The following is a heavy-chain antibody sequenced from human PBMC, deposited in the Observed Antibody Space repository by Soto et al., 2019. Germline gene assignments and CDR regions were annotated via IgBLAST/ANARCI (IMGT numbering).Heavy chain of an antibody. CDR2: INPRNGKT. CDR1: GYNYTSLY. CDR3: VRSGFDF. J-gene: IGHJ4*02. Sequence: GASVKVSCKASGYNYTSLYAHWVRQAPGQGLEWMGIINPRNGKTTYAQKFQGRVTMTSDTSTATMYMELNGLKSDDTAIYLCVRSGFDFWGPGTLVTSPQ. V-gene: IGHV1-46*01. D-gene: IGHD2-8*02.